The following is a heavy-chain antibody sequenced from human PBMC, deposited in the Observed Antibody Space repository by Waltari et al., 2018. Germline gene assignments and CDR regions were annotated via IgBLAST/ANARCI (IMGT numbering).Heavy chain of an antibody. V-gene: IGHV4-30-2*01. Sequence: QLQLQESGSGLVKPSQTLSLTCAVSGGSISSGGYSWSWIRQPPGKGREWIGYIYHSGITYSNPSRKILVTISVDRSKNQFSLKLSSVTAADTAVYYGARAEGALGHYFDYWGQGTLVTVSS. CDR3: ARAEGALGHYFDY. J-gene: IGHJ4*02. CDR2: IYHSGIT. CDR1: GGSISSGGYS. D-gene: IGHD7-27*01.